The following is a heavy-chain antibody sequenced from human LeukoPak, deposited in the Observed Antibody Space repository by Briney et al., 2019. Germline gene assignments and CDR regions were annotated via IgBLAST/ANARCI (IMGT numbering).Heavy chain of an antibody. CDR3: ARSAGHCSNGICFTDYYMDV. CDR2: INCNSGDA. D-gene: IGHD2-8*01. CDR1: GYSFTEHY. Sequence: GASVKVSCKASGYSFTEHYIYWVRQPPGQGLEWVGRINCNSGDANSPQKFQGRVTITRDTSVSTAYMDLSSVTSDDTAVYFCARSAGHCSNGICFTDYYMDVWGRGTTVTVSS. J-gene: IGHJ6*03. V-gene: IGHV1-2*02.